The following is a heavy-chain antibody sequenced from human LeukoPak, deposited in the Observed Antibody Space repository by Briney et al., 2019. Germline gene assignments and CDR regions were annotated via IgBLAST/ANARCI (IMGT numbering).Heavy chain of an antibody. Sequence: GGSLRLSCAASGFTFSTYSMTWVRQAPGKGLEWVAIISGGGDNRYYADSVKGRFTISSDNSKNTLYLQMNSLRAEDTAVYYCAKGQITRSDRFDYWGQGTLVTVSS. D-gene: IGHD3-16*01. V-gene: IGHV3-23*01. CDR1: GFTFSTYS. J-gene: IGHJ4*02. CDR2: ISGGGDNR. CDR3: AKGQITRSDRFDY.